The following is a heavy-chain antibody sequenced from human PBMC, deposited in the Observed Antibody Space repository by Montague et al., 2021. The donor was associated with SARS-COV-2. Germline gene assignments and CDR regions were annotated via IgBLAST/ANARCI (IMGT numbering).Heavy chain of an antibody. CDR3: ARQPYLASASYFDY. D-gene: IGHD1-14*01. CDR2: VFRSGHT. CDR1: GASITTYY. V-gene: IGHV4-59*01. J-gene: IGHJ4*02. Sequence: SETLSLTCSVSGASITTYYWLWIRPAPGKALEWIAYVFRSGHTNSNPALRSRVAIAIDTCRDQFSRNLCSITAADSSVYYCARQPYLASASYFDYLGLGTLISASS.